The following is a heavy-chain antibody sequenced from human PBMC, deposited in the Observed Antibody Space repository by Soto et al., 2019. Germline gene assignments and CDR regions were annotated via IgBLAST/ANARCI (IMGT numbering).Heavy chain of an antibody. CDR2: ISAYNGNT. V-gene: IGHV1-18*01. J-gene: IGHJ5*02. CDR1: GYTFTSYG. CDR3: AREASDYDYVWGSYRTNWFDP. Sequence: QVQLVQSGAEVKKPGASVKVSCKASGYTFTSYGISWVRQAPGQGLEWMGWISAYNGNTNYAQKLQGRVTMTTDTSTSKAYMELRSLRSDDTAVYYCAREASDYDYVWGSYRTNWFDPWGQGTLVTVSS. D-gene: IGHD3-16*02.